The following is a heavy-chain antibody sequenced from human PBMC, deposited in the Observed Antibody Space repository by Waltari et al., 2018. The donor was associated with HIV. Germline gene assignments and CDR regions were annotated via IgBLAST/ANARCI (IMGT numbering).Heavy chain of an antibody. CDR2: MYHSGST. J-gene: IGHJ2*01. CDR1: GYSISSGYY. V-gene: IGHV4-38-2*02. D-gene: IGHD7-27*01. CDR3: ARRSGEYWYFDL. Sequence: QVQLQESGPGLVKPPETLSFTCTVPGYSISSGYYWGWIRQPPGKGLEWIGSMYHSGSTYYNPSLKSRVTMSVDTSKNQFSLKLSSVTAADTAVYYCARRSGEYWYFDLWGRGTLVTVSS.